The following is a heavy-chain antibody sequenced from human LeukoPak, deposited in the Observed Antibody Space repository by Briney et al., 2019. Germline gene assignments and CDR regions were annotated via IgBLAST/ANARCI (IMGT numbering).Heavy chain of an antibody. Sequence: GGSLRLSCEASGFTFSSYSMNWVRQAPGKGLEWVSSISSSSSYIYYADSVKGRFTISRDNAKNSLYLQMNSLRAEDTAVYYCARSIAVQGFDPWGQGTLVTVSS. CDR2: ISSSSSYI. V-gene: IGHV3-21*01. J-gene: IGHJ5*02. D-gene: IGHD2-21*01. CDR1: GFTFSSYS. CDR3: ARSIAVQGFDP.